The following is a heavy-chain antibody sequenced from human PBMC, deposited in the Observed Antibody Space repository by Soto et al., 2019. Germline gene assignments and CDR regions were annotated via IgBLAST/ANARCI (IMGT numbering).Heavy chain of an antibody. CDR1: GGSFSGYY. CDR2: IYYSGST. Sequence: PSETLSLTCAVYGGSFSGYYWSWIRQHPGKGLEWIGYIYYSGSTYYNPSLKSRVTISVDTSKNQFSLKLSSVTAADTAVYYCARENPTDYGGNLFDYWGQGTLVTVSS. J-gene: IGHJ4*02. D-gene: IGHD4-17*01. CDR3: ARENPTDYGGNLFDY. V-gene: IGHV4-31*11.